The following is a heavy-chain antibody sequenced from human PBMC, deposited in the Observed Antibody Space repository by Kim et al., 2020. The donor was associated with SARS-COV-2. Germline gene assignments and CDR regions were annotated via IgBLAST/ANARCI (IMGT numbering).Heavy chain of an antibody. D-gene: IGHD6-19*01. V-gene: IGHV4-39*01. J-gene: IGHJ5*02. CDR2: IYYSGST. CDR3: ASLRRGAVAGIIGTSNNWFDP. CDR1: GCSISSSSYY. Sequence: SETLSLTCTVSGCSISSSSYYWGWIRQPPGKGLEWIGSIYYSGSTYYNPSLKSRVTISVDTSKNQFSLKLSSVPAADTAVYYGASLRRGAVAGIIGTSNNWFDPWGPGTLGTVSS.